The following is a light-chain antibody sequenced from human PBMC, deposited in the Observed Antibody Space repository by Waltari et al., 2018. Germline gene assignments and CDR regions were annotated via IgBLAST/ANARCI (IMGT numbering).Light chain of an antibody. V-gene: IGKV3-20*01. Sequence: ERATLSCRSSQSISRYLAWYQQKPGQAPRLLIYGASNRATGVPPRFSGSGSGTDFSLTISGLEPEDSAVYYCQHHFRLPATFGQGTKVEIK. J-gene: IGKJ1*01. CDR2: GAS. CDR1: QSISRY. CDR3: QHHFRLPAT.